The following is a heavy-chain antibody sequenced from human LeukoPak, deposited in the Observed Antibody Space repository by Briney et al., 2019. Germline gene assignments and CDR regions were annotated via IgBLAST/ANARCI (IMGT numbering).Heavy chain of an antibody. CDR2: IYYSRNT. Sequence: SETLSLTCTVSGGSISRSTYYWGWIRQPPGKGLEWIGSIYYSRNTYYNPSLKSRVTISIDTSKNQFSLSLSSVTAADTAVYYCARHVPCYYHYGLDVWGQGTTVTLSS. J-gene: IGHJ6*02. V-gene: IGHV4-39*01. CDR3: ARHVPCYYHYGLDV. CDR1: GGSISRSTYY.